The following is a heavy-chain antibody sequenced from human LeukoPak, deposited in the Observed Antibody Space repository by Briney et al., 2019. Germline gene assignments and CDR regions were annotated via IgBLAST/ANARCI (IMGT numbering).Heavy chain of an antibody. V-gene: IGHV3-30*18. Sequence: PGGSLRLSCAASGFTFSSYGMHWVRQAPGKGLEWVAVMSYDGSNKYYADSVKGRFTISRDNSKNTLYLQMNSLRADDTAVYYCAKSGYNRFDYWGQGTLVTVSS. CDR2: MSYDGSNK. J-gene: IGHJ4*02. CDR1: GFTFSSYG. CDR3: AKSGYNRFDY. D-gene: IGHD5-24*01.